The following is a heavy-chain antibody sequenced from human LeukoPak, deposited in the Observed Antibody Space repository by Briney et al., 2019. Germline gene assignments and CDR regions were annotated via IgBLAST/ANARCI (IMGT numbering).Heavy chain of an antibody. CDR2: IFSTGGT. CDR3: AGVSTGGRYGG. D-gene: IGHD3-9*01. CDR1: DVSISSYY. V-gene: IGHV4-4*07. Sequence: PSGTLSLTCTVSDVSISSYYWSWGRQSPGERVERGGRIFSTGGTNYNTSLKRRVTSSVETPKKQFSLKCSSVTATHTTLYYCAGVSTGGRYGGRGQGTLVTVSS. J-gene: IGHJ4*02.